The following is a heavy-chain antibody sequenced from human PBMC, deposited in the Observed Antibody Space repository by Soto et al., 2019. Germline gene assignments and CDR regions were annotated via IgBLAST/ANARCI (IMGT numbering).Heavy chain of an antibody. J-gene: IGHJ1*01. V-gene: IGHV3-74*03. CDR1: GFPFSAYW. CDR3: ARGYYGSEGTEYFQH. Sequence: EVQLVESGGGLVQPGGSLILSCKASGFPFSAYWMHWVRQAPGKGLVWISRSNSDASSTTYADSVKGRFTISRDNAENTMFLQMNSLRVDDTAVYYCARGYYGSEGTEYFQHWGRGTLVTVSS. D-gene: IGHD3-10*01. CDR2: SNSDASST.